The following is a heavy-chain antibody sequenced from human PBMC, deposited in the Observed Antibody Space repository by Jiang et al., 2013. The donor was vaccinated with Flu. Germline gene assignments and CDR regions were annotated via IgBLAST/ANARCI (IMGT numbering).Heavy chain of an antibody. CDR1: GGSFSGYY. CDR3: ARVFMVRGVIKVDGMDV. V-gene: IGHV4-34*01. Sequence: LLKPSETLSLTCAVYGGSFSGYYWSWIRQPPGKGLEWIGEINHSGSTNYNPSLKSRVTISVDTSKNQFSLKLSSVTAADTAVYYCARVFMVRGVIKVDGMDVWGQGTTVTVSS. D-gene: IGHD3-10*01. CDR2: INHSGST. J-gene: IGHJ6*02.